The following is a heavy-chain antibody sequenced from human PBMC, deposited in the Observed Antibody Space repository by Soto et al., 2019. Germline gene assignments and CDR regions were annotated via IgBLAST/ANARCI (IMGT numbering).Heavy chain of an antibody. CDR3: ARGRPREDWNYAGGYYYYYGMDV. Sequence: PSETLSLTCTVSGGSISSYYWSWIRQPPGKXLEWIGYIYYSGSTNYNPSLKSRVTISVDTSKNQFSLKLSSVTAADTAVYYCARGRPREDWNYAGGYYYYYGMDVWGQGTTVTVSS. D-gene: IGHD1-7*01. CDR2: IYYSGST. J-gene: IGHJ6*02. V-gene: IGHV4-59*01. CDR1: GGSISSYY.